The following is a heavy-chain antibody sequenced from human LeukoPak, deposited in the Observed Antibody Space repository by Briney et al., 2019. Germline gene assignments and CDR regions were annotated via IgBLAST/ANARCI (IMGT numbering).Heavy chain of an antibody. J-gene: IGHJ6*03. CDR3: ARVGLSYGSGSYYNLYYYYYMDV. Sequence: PGGSLRLSCAASGFTVSSNYMSWVRQAPGKGLEWVSVIYSGGSTYYADSVKGRFTISRDNSKNTLYLQMNGLRAEDTAVYYCARVGLSYGSGSYYNLYYYYYMDVWGKGTTVTVSS. V-gene: IGHV3-53*01. CDR1: GFTVSSNY. D-gene: IGHD3-10*01. CDR2: IYSGGST.